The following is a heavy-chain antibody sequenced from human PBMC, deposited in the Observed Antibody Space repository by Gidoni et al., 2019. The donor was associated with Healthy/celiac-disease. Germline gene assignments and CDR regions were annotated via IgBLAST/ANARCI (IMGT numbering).Heavy chain of an antibody. CDR2: ISGSGGST. J-gene: IGHJ4*02. V-gene: IGHV3-23*04. Sequence: EVQLVESGGGLVQPGGSLRLSCAASGFTFSSYAMSWVRQAPGKGLEWVSAISGSGGSTYYADSVKGRFTISRDNSKNTLYLQMNSLRAEDTAVYYCAKDRRGLGSGSSSWDYWGQGTLVTVSS. CDR1: GFTFSSYA. D-gene: IGHD3-10*01. CDR3: AKDRRGLGSGSSSWDY.